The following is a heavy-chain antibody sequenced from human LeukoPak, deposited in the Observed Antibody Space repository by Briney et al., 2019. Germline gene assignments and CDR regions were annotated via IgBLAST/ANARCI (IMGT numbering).Heavy chain of an antibody. V-gene: IGHV3-11*04. CDR3: ARADSTDGFDL. CDR1: GFTFSDHY. J-gene: IGHJ3*01. CDR2: IGSSGTTI. Sequence: GGSLRLSCAASGFTFSDHYMTWIRQAPGKGLEWVSYIGSSGTTIYYADSVKGRFTISRDNANNSLYLEMSSLRADDSAVYYCARADSTDGFDLWGQGTMVTVSS. D-gene: IGHD2-15*01.